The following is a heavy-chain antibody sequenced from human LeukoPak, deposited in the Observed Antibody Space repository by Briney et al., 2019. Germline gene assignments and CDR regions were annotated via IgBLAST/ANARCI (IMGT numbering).Heavy chain of an antibody. Sequence: SETLSLTCAVYGGSFSGYYWSWIRQPPGKGLEWIGEINHSGSTNYNPSLKSRVTIPVDTSKNQFSLKLSSVTAADTAVYYCAGGGSQEAYWGQGTLVTVSS. V-gene: IGHV4-34*01. CDR3: AGGGSQEAY. J-gene: IGHJ4*02. D-gene: IGHD3-16*01. CDR1: GGSFSGYY. CDR2: INHSGST.